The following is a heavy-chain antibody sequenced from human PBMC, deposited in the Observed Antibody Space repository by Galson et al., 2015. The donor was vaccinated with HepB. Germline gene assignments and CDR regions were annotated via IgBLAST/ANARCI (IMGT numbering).Heavy chain of an antibody. CDR1: GYTFTSYG. Sequence: SVKVSCKASGYTFTSYGISWVRQAPGQGLEWMGWISAYNGNTNYAQKLQGRVTMTTVTSTSTAYMELRSLRSDDTAVYYCAREGPFRLITMIVVDRGSHAFDIWGQGTMVTVSS. V-gene: IGHV1-18*04. J-gene: IGHJ3*02. D-gene: IGHD3-22*01. CDR3: AREGPFRLITMIVVDRGSHAFDI. CDR2: ISAYNGNT.